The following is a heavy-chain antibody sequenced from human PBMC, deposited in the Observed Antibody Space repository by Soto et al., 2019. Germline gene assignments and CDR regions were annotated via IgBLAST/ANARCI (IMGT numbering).Heavy chain of an antibody. CDR1: GGSISSGGYS. CDR3: ARASGYYYYYYGMDV. V-gene: IGHV4-30-2*01. J-gene: IGHJ6*02. CDR2: IYHSGST. Sequence: PSETLSLTCAVSGGSISSGGYSWSWIRQPPGKGLEWIGYIYHSGSTYYNPSLKSRVTISVGRSKNQFSLKLSSVTAADTAVYYCARASGYYYYYYGMDVWGQGTTVTVSS. D-gene: IGHD3-22*01.